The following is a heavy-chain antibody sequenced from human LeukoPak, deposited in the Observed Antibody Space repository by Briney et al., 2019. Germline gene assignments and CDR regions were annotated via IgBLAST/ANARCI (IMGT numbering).Heavy chain of an antibody. J-gene: IGHJ4*02. Sequence: ASVKVSCKVSGYTLTEVSMHWVRQGPGKGLEWMGGFDPEDGEIICAQEFQGRVTMTEDTSTDTAYIELSGLRSEDTAVYYCAREWWLLEVDYWGQGTLVTVSS. CDR2: FDPEDGEI. CDR3: AREWWLLEVDY. V-gene: IGHV1-24*01. D-gene: IGHD2-15*01. CDR1: GYTLTEVS.